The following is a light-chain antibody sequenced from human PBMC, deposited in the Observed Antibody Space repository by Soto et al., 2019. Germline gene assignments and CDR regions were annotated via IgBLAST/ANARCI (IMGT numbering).Light chain of an antibody. CDR2: EVS. CDR1: SSDVGGYNY. Sequence: QSVLTQPAYVSGFAGQSITISCTGTSSDVGGYNYVSWYQQHPGKAPKLMIYEVSNRPSGVSNRFSGSKSGNTASLTISGLQAEDEADYYCSSYTSSSTLYVFGTGTKVTVL. J-gene: IGLJ1*01. CDR3: SSYTSSSTLYV. V-gene: IGLV2-14*01.